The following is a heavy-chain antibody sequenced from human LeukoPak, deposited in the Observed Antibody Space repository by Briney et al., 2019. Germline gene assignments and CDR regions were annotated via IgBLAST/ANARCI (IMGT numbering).Heavy chain of an antibody. CDR2: ISSSGSTI. CDR3: AREGGGSTLRTRFDP. J-gene: IGHJ5*02. CDR1: GFTFSSYG. V-gene: IGHV3-48*04. D-gene: IGHD2-15*01. Sequence: PGGSLRLSCAASGFTFSSYGMSWVRQAPGKGLEWVSYISSSGSTIYYADSVKGRFTISRDNAKNSLYLQMNSLRAEDTAVYYCAREGGGSTLRTRFDPWGQGTLVTVSS.